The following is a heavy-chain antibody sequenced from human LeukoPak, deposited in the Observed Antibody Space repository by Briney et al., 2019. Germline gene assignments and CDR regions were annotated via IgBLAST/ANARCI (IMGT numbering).Heavy chain of an antibody. J-gene: IGHJ4*02. CDR1: GRSISSGSYY. CDR2: IYTSGST. V-gene: IGHV4-61*02. D-gene: IGHD5-18*01. CDR3: AREGGDTAMVPYGYYFDY. Sequence: SQTLSLTCTVSGRSISSGSYYWSWIRQPAGKGLEWIVRIYTSGSTNYNPSLKSRVTISVDTPKNQSSLKLSSGTAADTAVYYCAREGGDTAMVPYGYYFDYWGQGTLVTVSS.